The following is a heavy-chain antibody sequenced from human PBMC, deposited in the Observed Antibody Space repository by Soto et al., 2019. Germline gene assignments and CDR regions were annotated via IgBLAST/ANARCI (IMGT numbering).Heavy chain of an antibody. CDR1: GGTFSSYA. CDR3: ARNSMVRGVIIAPKYNWFDP. V-gene: IGHV1-69*06. Sequence: SVKVSCKASGGTFSSYAISWVRQAPGQGLEWMGGIIPIFGTANYAQKFQGRVTITADKSTSTAYMELSSLRSEDTAVYYCARNSMVRGVIIAPKYNWFDPWGQGTLVTVSS. D-gene: IGHD3-10*01. J-gene: IGHJ5*02. CDR2: IIPIFGTA.